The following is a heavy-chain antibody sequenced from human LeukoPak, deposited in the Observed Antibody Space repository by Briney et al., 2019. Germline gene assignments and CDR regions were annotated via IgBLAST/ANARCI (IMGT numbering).Heavy chain of an antibody. J-gene: IGHJ3*02. CDR2: FYYSAST. D-gene: IGHD3/OR15-3a*01. CDR1: GGSISSYY. V-gene: IGHV4-59*01. Sequence: NASETLSLTCSVSGGSISSYYWSWIRQPPGKGLEWIGYFYYSASTNYNPSLKSRVTISVDTSKNQFSLKLSSVTAADTAVYYCARDIGPDDAFDIWGQGTMVTVSP. CDR3: ARDIGPDDAFDI.